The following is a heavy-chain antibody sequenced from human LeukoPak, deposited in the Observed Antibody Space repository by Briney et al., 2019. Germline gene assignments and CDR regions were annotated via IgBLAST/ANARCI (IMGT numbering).Heavy chain of an antibody. CDR1: GGSISSGSYF. CDR2: IYPSGST. D-gene: IGHD3-10*01. Sequence: SQTLSLTCTVSGGSISSGSYFWSWIRQPAGKGLEWIGRIYPSGSTNYNPSLKSRVTISVDTSKNQFSLKLSSVTAADTAVYYCARGFAERYYYYYYMDVWGKGTTVTVSS. J-gene: IGHJ6*03. V-gene: IGHV4-61*02. CDR3: ARGFAERYYYYYYMDV.